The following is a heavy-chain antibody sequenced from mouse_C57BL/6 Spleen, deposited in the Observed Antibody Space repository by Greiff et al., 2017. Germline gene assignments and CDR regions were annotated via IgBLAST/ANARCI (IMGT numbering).Heavy chain of an antibody. J-gene: IGHJ4*01. CDR3: ARGGFPLAMDY. CDR2: IDPSDSYT. CDR1: SYTFTSYW. Sequence: QVQLQQPGAELVKPGASVKLSCKASSYTFTSYWMQWVKQRPGQGLEWIGEIDPSDSYTNYNQKFKGKATLTVDTSSSTAYMQLSSLTSEDSAVYYCARGGFPLAMDYWGQGTSGTVSS. V-gene: IGHV1-50*01. D-gene: IGHD6-1*01.